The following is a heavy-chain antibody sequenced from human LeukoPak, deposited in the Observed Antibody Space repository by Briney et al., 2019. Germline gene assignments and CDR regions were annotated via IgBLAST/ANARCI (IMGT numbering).Heavy chain of an antibody. J-gene: IGHJ4*02. V-gene: IGHV3-23*01. CDR2: ISGSGDRT. Sequence: PGGSLRLSCAASGFTFSSYAMSWVRQAQGKGLEWVSAISGSGDRTYYPDSVKGRFTISRDNSENTLVLQMNSLRAEDTAVYYCARREILMRIGYWGQGTLVTVSS. CDR1: GFTFSSYA. D-gene: IGHD2/OR15-2a*01. CDR3: ARREILMRIGY.